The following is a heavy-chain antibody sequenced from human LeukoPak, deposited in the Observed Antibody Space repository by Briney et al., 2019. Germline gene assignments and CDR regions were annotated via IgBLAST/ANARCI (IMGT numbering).Heavy chain of an antibody. Sequence: GGSLRLSCLASGFTFKYYTMFWVRQAPGKGLELVSSIRGNGVTTHYAGSVEGRFSVSRDNSQNKLYLQMNSLRAADTAVYYCAKDGDNPQRDFESWGQGTLVTVSS. CDR1: GFTFKYYT. CDR2: IRGNGVTT. J-gene: IGHJ4*02. D-gene: IGHD7-27*01. V-gene: IGHV3-23*01. CDR3: AKDGDNPQRDFES.